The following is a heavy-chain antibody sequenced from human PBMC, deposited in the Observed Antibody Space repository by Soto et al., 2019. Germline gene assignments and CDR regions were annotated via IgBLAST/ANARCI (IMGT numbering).Heavy chain of an antibody. Sequence: SETLSLTCAVYGGSFSGYYWSWIRQPPGKGLEWIGEINHSGSTNYNPSLKSRVTISVDTSKNQFSLKLSSVTAADTAVYYCARSRSYDCVWGSYRYNYYYGMDVWGQGTTVTVSS. CDR3: ARSRSYDCVWGSYRYNYYYGMDV. J-gene: IGHJ6*02. D-gene: IGHD3-16*02. CDR1: GGSFSGYY. CDR2: INHSGST. V-gene: IGHV4-34*01.